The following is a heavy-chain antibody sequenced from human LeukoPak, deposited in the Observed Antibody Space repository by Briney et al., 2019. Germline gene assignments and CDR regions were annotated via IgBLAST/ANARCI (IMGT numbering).Heavy chain of an antibody. CDR3: ARLYYGSSGYYFGGFDY. CDR1: GFTFSNHG. V-gene: IGHV3-23*01. Sequence: PGGSLRLSCAASGFTFSNHGMNWVRQAPGKGLEWLSGVSPPGGGTYYADSVKGRFTISRDDSKNTLSLQMNSLRAEDTAVYYCARLYYGSSGYYFGGFDYWGQGALVTVSS. D-gene: IGHD3-22*01. J-gene: IGHJ4*02. CDR2: VSPPGGGT.